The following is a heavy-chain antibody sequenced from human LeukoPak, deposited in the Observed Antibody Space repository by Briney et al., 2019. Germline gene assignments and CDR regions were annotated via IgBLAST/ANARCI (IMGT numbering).Heavy chain of an antibody. CDR3: ARDGGDPSPMSYYYYYMDV. V-gene: IGHV1-8*01. CDR2: MNPNSGNT. CDR1: GYTFTSYD. Sequence: ASVKFSCKASGYTFTSYDINWVRQATGQGLEWIGWMNPNSGNTGYAQKFQGRVTMTRNTSISTAYMELSSLRSEDTAVYYCARDGGDPSPMSYYYYYMDVWGKGTTVTVSS. D-gene: IGHD2-21*02. J-gene: IGHJ6*03.